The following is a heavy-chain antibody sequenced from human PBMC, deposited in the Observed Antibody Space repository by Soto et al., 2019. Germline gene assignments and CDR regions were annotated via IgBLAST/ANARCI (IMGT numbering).Heavy chain of an antibody. CDR3: VKGGPIGVAGDDY. D-gene: IGHD6-19*01. V-gene: IGHV3-23*01. Sequence: EVQLLESGGGLVQPGGSLRLSCAASGFTFSSYAMTWVRQAPGKGLEWVALILGGSGKTYYADSVKGRFTISRDNSKNTVYLQMNSLRAEDSALYYCVKGGPIGVAGDDYWGQGTRVTVSS. CDR2: ILGGSGKT. J-gene: IGHJ4*02. CDR1: GFTFSSYA.